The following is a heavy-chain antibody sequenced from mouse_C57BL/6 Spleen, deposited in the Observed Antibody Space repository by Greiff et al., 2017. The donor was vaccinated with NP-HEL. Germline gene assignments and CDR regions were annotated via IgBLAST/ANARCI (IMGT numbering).Heavy chain of an antibody. CDR1: GYTFTSYW. CDR3: ARENSLYFDY. Sequence: QVQLQQPGTELVKPGASGYTFTSYWMHWVKQRPGQGLEWIGNINPSNGGTNYNEKFKSKATLTVDKSSSTAYMQLSSLTSEDSAVYYCARENSLYFDYWGQGTTLTVSS. CDR2: INPSNGGT. V-gene: IGHV1-53*01. J-gene: IGHJ2*01.